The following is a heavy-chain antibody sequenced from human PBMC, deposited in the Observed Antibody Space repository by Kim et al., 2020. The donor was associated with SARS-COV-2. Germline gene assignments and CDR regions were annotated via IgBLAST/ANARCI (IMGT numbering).Heavy chain of an antibody. D-gene: IGHD6-13*01. Sequence: GGSLRLSCAASGFTFSSYGMHWVRQAPGKGLEWVAVIWYDGSNKYYADSVKGRFTISRDNSKNTLYLQMNSLRAEDTAVYYCAKGSSSWRDYYGMDVWGQGTTVTVSS. CDR3: AKGSSSWRDYYGMDV. CDR2: IWYDGSNK. CDR1: GFTFSSYG. V-gene: IGHV3-33*06. J-gene: IGHJ6*02.